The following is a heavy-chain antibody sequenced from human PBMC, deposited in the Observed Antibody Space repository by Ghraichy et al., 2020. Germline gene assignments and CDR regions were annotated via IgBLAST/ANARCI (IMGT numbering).Heavy chain of an antibody. V-gene: IGHV1-69*13. CDR2: IIPVFATT. Sequence: SVKVSCKASGGTFDNYGITWGRQAPGQGLEWMGVIIPVFATTTYAQKFQGGLTISADESTSTAYMELSSLRFEDTAVYYCARERLGEFLFDYWGQGTLVTVSS. CDR1: GGTFDNYG. D-gene: IGHD3-16*01. J-gene: IGHJ4*02. CDR3: ARERLGEFLFDY.